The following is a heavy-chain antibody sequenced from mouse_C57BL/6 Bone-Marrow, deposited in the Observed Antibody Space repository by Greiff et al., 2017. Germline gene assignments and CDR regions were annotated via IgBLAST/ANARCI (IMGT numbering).Heavy chain of an antibody. CDR2: ISNGGGST. CDR1: GFTFSDYY. V-gene: IGHV5-12*01. CDR3: AREDYSNPYAMDY. J-gene: IGHJ4*01. Sequence: EVNLVESGGGLVQPGGSLKLSCAASGFTFSDYYMYWVRQTPEKRLEWVAYISNGGGSTYYPDTVKGRFTISRDNAKNTLYLQMSRLKSEDTAMYYCAREDYSNPYAMDYWGQGTSVTVSS. D-gene: IGHD2-5*01.